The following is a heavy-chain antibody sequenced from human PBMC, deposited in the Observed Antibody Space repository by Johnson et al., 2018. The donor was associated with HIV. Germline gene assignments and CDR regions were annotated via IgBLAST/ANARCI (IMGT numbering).Heavy chain of an antibody. V-gene: IGHV3-66*02. CDR1: GFTVSSNY. D-gene: IGHD1-1*01. CDR3: ARGTEGDGAFDI. CDR2: IYSGGST. Sequence: VQLVESGGGLVQPGGSLRLSCAASGFTVSSNYMTWVRQAPGKGLEWVSVIYSGGSTYYADSVKGRFSISRDNSKNTLYFQMNSLRAEDTAVYYCARGTEGDGAFDIWGQGTMVTVSS. J-gene: IGHJ3*02.